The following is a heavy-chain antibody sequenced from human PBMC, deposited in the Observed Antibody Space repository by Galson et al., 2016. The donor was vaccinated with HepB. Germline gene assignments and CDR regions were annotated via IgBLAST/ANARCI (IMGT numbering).Heavy chain of an antibody. D-gene: IGHD2/OR15-2a*01. Sequence: SLRLSCAGSGFIFSTYAMNWVRQAPGKGLEWVSSISSNSNYIYYADSVKGRFTISRDNAKNSLYLQMNSLRVEDTAVYYCARDPYSMRVDVNDAFDIWGQGTTVTVSS. J-gene: IGHJ3*02. V-gene: IGHV3-21*06. CDR3: ARDPYSMRVDVNDAFDI. CDR2: ISSNSNYI. CDR1: GFIFSTYA.